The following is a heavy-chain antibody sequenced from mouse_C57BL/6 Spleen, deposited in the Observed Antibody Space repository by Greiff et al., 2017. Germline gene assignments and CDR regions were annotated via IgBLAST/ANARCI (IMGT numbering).Heavy chain of an antibody. D-gene: IGHD2-4*01. CDR1: GYTFTSYW. J-gene: IGHJ4*01. V-gene: IGHV1-69*01. CDR3: ARKGVYDYDHAMDY. Sequence: QVQLQQSGAELVMPGASVKLSCKASGYTFTSYWMHWVKQRPGQGLEWIGEIDPSDSYTNYNQKFKGKSTLTVAKSSSTAYMQLSSLTSEDSAVYYCARKGVYDYDHAMDYWGQGTSVTVSS. CDR2: IDPSDSYT.